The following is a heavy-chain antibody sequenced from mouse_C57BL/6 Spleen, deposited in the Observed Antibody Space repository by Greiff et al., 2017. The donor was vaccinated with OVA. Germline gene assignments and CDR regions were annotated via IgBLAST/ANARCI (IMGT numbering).Heavy chain of an antibody. CDR3: IQTAQDY. Sequence: EVQLQQSGAELVRPGASVKLSCTASGFNIKDDYMHWVKQRPEQGLEWIGWIDPENGDTEYASQFQGKATITADTYSNTAYLQLSSLTSEDTAVYYCIQTAQDYWGQGTTLTVSS. CDR2: IDPENGDT. V-gene: IGHV14-4*01. CDR1: GFNIKDDY. J-gene: IGHJ2*01. D-gene: IGHD3-2*02.